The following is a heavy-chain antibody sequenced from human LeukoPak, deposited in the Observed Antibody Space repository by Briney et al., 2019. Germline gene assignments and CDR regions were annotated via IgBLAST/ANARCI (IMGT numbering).Heavy chain of an antibody. CDR1: GFTFSSYS. V-gene: IGHV3-48*02. CDR3: ARGLYSSSWYPPNSPPGVLGY. CDR2: ISSSSSTI. D-gene: IGHD6-13*01. Sequence: GGSLRLSCAASGFTFSSYSMNWVRQAPGKGLEWVSYISSSSSTIYYADSVKGRFTISRDNAKNSLYLQMNSLRDEDTAVYYCARGLYSSSWYPPNSPPGVLGYWSQGTLVTVSS. J-gene: IGHJ4*02.